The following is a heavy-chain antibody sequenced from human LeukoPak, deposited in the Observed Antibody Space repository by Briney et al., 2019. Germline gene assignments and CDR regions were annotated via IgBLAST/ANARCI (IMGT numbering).Heavy chain of an antibody. CDR1: GFTFSTYS. J-gene: IGHJ4*02. CDR3: ARDDIPTAALDY. V-gene: IGHV3-7*01. Sequence: GGSLRLSCAASGFTFSTYSMNWVRQAPGKGLEWVANIKQDGSEEFYVDSVRGRFTISRDNAKKSLYLQMNSLRAEDTAVYYCARDDIPTAALDYWGQGTLVTVSP. D-gene: IGHD2-2*01. CDR2: IKQDGSEE.